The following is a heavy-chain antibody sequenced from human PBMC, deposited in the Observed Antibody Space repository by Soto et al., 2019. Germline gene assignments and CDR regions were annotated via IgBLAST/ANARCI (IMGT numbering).Heavy chain of an antibody. J-gene: IGHJ4*02. CDR1: GFTFSSYA. D-gene: IGHD1-26*01. CDR3: ASEGSGSHYDT. CDR2: ISYDGSNK. V-gene: IGHV3-30-3*01. Sequence: GGSLRLSCAASGFTFSSYAMHWVRQAPGKWLEWVAVISYDGSNKYYADSVKGRFTISRDNSKNTLYLQMNSLRAEDTAVYYCASEGSGSHYDTWGQGTLVTVSS.